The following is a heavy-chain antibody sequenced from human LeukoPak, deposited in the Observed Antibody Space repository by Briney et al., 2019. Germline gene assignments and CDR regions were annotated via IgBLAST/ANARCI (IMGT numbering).Heavy chain of an antibody. D-gene: IGHD3-3*01. CDR2: IYTSGST. CDR1: GGSISSYY. J-gene: IGHJ6*03. Sequence: PSETLSLTCTVSGGSISSYYWSWIRQPAGQGLEWIGRIYTSGSTNYNPSLKSRVTMSVDTSKNQFSLKLSSVTAADTAVYYCARADQFWSGYSLYSMDVWGKGTTVTVSS. V-gene: IGHV4-4*07. CDR3: ARADQFWSGYSLYSMDV.